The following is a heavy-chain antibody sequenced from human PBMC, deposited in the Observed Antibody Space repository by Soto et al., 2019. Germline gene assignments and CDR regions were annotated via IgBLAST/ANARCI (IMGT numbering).Heavy chain of an antibody. Sequence: PSETLSLTCTVSGGSISSYYWSWIRQPPGKGLEWIAYIYNSGTTNYNPSLKSRTTISVDTSKNQFSLKLNSVTAADTAVYYCARTYDDSGPNSGGYGFDIWGQGTMVTVSS. CDR2: IYNSGTT. J-gene: IGHJ3*02. V-gene: IGHV4-59*01. CDR1: GGSISSYY. D-gene: IGHD3-22*01. CDR3: ARTYDDSGPNSGGYGFDI.